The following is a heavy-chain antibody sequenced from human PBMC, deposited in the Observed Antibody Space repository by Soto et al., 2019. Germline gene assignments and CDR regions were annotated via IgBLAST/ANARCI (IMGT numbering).Heavy chain of an antibody. CDR3: ARRYGSCFDY. CDR1: GGSISSSY. D-gene: IGHD5-18*01. CDR2: IYYSGNT. V-gene: IGHV4-59*01. Sequence: PSEPLSLTCTVSGGTVSGGSISSSYWSWIRQPPGEGLEWVGYIYYSGNTNYNPSLKSRVTISVDTSKKQFSLKLTSVTAADTAVYYCARRYGSCFDYWGQGTLVTVSS. J-gene: IGHJ4*02.